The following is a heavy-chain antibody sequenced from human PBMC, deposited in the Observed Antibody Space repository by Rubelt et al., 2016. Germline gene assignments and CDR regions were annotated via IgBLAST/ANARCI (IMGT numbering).Heavy chain of an antibody. D-gene: IGHD6-19*01. Sequence: QVQLVQSGAEAKKPGASVKVSCKAFGYSFSDYGISWVRQAPGQGLEWMGWISGYNALTESRQKFADRFTMTIDTSTKTAYMGLRSVRSDDPAVYYCARERSIAVAGNYFDYWGQGTLVTVSS. CDR3: ARERSIAVAGNYFDY. CDR2: ISGYNALT. V-gene: IGHV1-18*01. CDR1: GYSFSDYG. J-gene: IGHJ4*02.